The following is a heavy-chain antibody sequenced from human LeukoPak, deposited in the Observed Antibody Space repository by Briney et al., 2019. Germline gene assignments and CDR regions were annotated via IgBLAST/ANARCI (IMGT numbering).Heavy chain of an antibody. D-gene: IGHD5-18*01. J-gene: IGHJ6*02. CDR3: AREDGYSFRFTYYYYGMDV. V-gene: IGHV3-7*01. Sequence: GGSLRLSCAASGFTFSRYWMSWVRQAPGKGLECVANIKQDGSEKYYVDSVKGRFTISRDNAKNSPYLQMNSLRAEDTAVYYCAREDGYSFRFTYYYYGMDVWGQGTTVTVSS. CDR1: GFTFSRYW. CDR2: IKQDGSEK.